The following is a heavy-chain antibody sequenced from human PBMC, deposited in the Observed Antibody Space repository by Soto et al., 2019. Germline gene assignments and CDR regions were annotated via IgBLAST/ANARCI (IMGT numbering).Heavy chain of an antibody. J-gene: IGHJ6*02. CDR1: GFTFSSYA. D-gene: IGHD2-15*01. V-gene: IGHV3-30-3*01. CDR3: ARTNPRYCSGGSCYSAPYYYYYYGMDV. CDR2: ISCDGSNK. Sequence: QVQLVESGGGVVQPGRSLRLSCAASGFTFSSYAMHWVRQAPGKGLEWVAVISCDGSNKYYADSVKGRFTISRDNSKNTLYLQMNSLRAEDTAVYYCARTNPRYCSGGSCYSAPYYYYYYGMDVWGQGTTVTVSS.